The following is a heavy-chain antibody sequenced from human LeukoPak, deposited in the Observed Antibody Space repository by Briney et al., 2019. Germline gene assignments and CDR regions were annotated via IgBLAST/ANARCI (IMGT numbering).Heavy chain of an antibody. CDR3: ARTHEYFDY. CDR2: IYYSGST. Sequence: ASETLSLTCTVSGGSISSYYWSWIRQPPGKGLEWIGYIYYSGSTNYNPSLKSRVTISVDTSKNQFSLKLSSVNAADTAVYYCARTHEYFDYWGQGTLVTVSS. J-gene: IGHJ4*02. V-gene: IGHV4-59*01. CDR1: GGSISSYY.